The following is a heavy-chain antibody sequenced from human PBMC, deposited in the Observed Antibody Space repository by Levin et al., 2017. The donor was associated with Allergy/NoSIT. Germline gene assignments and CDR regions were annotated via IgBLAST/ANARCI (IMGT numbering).Heavy chain of an antibody. CDR1: GFTFSSYA. J-gene: IGHJ3*02. CDR3: AKGGPYSITIFGVVRTDPFDI. Sequence: PGGSLRLSCAASGFTFSSYAMSWVRQAPGKGLEWVSAISGSGGSTYYADSVKGRFTISRDNSKNTLYLQMNSLRAEDTAVYYCAKGGPYSITIFGVVRTDPFDIWGQGTMVTVSS. CDR2: ISGSGGST. V-gene: IGHV3-23*01. D-gene: IGHD3-3*01.